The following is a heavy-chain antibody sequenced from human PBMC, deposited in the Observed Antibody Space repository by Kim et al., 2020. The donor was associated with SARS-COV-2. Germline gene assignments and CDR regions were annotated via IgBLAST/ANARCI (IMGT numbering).Heavy chain of an antibody. J-gene: IGHJ4*02. D-gene: IGHD2-2*01. CDR1: GGSIRSGGKF. Sequence: SETLSHTCSVSGGSIRSGGKFWTWIRQHPAKGLEWIGYISYSGNPHYSPSLRSRISISLQTSENQFSLELTSVTAADTAVYYCARGQPLDYWGQGILVTVST. V-gene: IGHV4-31*03. CDR2: ISYSGNP. CDR3: ARGQPLDY.